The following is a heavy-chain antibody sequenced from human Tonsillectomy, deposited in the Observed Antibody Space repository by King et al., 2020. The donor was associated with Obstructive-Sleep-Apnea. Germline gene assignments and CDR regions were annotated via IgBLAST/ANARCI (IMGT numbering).Heavy chain of an antibody. CDR2: MNPNSGNT. V-gene: IGHV1-8*01. Sequence: QLVQSGAEVKKPGASVKVSCKASGYTFSSYDINWVRQATGQGLEWMGWMNPNSGNTGYAQNFQGRVTMTRNNSISTAYMELSSLRSDDTAVYYCAGAGSGTYPPAWWFDPWGQGTRVTVSS. CDR1: GYTFSSYD. J-gene: IGHJ5*02. D-gene: IGHD3-10*01. CDR3: AGAGSGTYPPAWWFDP.